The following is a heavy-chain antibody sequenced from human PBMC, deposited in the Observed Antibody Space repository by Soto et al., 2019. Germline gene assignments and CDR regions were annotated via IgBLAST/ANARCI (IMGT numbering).Heavy chain of an antibody. Sequence: DSVKVSCKASGYTFTSYAMHWVRQAPGQRLEWMGWINAGNGNTKYSQKFQGRVTITRDTSASTAYMELSSLRSEDTAVYYCARGVYYYDSSGYYLLDPWGQGTLVTVSS. J-gene: IGHJ5*02. CDR1: GYTFTSYA. D-gene: IGHD3-22*01. V-gene: IGHV1-3*01. CDR3: ARGVYYYDSSGYYLLDP. CDR2: INAGNGNT.